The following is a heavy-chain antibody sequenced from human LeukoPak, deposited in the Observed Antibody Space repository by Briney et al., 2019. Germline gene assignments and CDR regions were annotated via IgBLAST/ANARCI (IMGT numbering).Heavy chain of an antibody. CDR2: INPKNGGP. Sequence: ASVKVSCKASGYSFSDYYIHWVRQAPGDGPEWMGWINPKNGGPYYAQHFQGRVTMARDTSISTVYMELSGLRSGDTAVYYCAREGIAASRYFDLWGQGSLVTVS. D-gene: IGHD6-13*01. CDR3: AREGIAASRYFDL. J-gene: IGHJ4*02. CDR1: GYSFSDYY. V-gene: IGHV1-2*02.